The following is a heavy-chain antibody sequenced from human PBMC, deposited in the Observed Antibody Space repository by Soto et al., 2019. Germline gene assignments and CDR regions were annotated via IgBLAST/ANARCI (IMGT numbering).Heavy chain of an antibody. CDR3: AKGPYCSSTSCYSPANWFDP. CDR1: GFTFSSYA. J-gene: IGHJ5*02. V-gene: IGHV3-23*01. Sequence: PGGSLRLSCAASGFTFSSYAMSWVRQAPGKGLEWVSAISGSGGSTYYADSVKGRFTISRDNSKNTLYLQMNSLRAEDTAVYYCAKGPYCSSTSCYSPANWFDPWGQGTLVTVSS. D-gene: IGHD2-2*01. CDR2: ISGSGGST.